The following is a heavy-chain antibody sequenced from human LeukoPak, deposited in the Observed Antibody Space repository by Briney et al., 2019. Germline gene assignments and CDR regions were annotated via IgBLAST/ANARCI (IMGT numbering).Heavy chain of an antibody. CDR3: ARDRDGYNGYTG. Sequence: ASVKVSCKASGYTFTSYGISWVRQAPGQGLEWMGWINPNNGGTNYAQKFQDRVTMTRDTSISTAYMELSRLRSDDTAVYYCARDRDGYNGYTGWGQGTLVTVSS. J-gene: IGHJ4*02. V-gene: IGHV1-2*02. D-gene: IGHD5-24*01. CDR1: GYTFTSYG. CDR2: INPNNGGT.